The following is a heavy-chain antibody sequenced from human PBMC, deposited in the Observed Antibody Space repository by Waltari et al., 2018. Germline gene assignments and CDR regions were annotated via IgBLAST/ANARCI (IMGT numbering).Heavy chain of an antibody. CDR1: VYSFTSYW. V-gene: IGHV5-51*01. CDR3: ARQYSSGSFDY. D-gene: IGHD6-19*01. Sequence: EVQLVQSGAEVTKPGESLTISCKGSVYSFTSYWIGWVRQTPGQGLEWMGSIYPGDSDTRYSPSFQGQVTIAADKSISTAYLQWSSRKASDTAMYYCARQYSSGSFDYWGQGTLVTVSS. CDR2: IYPGDSDT. J-gene: IGHJ4*02.